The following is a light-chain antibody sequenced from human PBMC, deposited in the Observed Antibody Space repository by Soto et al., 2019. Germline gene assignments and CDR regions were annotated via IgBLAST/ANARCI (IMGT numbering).Light chain of an antibody. Sequence: IQMTQSPSSLSASVGDRVIITCRASQAIRTDLGWYQQKPGKAPKLLIFGASRLQTGVPSRFSGSGSGTEFTLTITNLQPEDFATYFCQQTYNTLPYTFGRGTKLEIK. CDR2: GAS. J-gene: IGKJ2*01. V-gene: IGKV1-39*01. CDR3: QQTYNTLPYT. CDR1: QAIRTD.